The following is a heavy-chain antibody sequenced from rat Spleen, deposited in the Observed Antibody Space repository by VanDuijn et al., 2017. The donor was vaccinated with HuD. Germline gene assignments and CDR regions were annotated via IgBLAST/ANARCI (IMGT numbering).Heavy chain of an antibody. V-gene: IGHV5-7*01. D-gene: IGHD1-4*01. CDR3: ARRPGVMDA. CDR2: ISYDGSST. Sequence: EVQLVESGGGLVQPGRSLKLSCAASGFTFSDYNMAWVRQAPKKGLEWVATISYDGSSTYYRDSVKGRFTISRDNAKSTLYLQMDSLRSEDTATYYCARRPGVMDAWGQGASVTVSS. J-gene: IGHJ4*01. CDR1: GFTFSDYN.